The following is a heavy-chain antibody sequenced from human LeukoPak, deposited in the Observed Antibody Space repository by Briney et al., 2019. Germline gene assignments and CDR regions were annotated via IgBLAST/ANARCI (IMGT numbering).Heavy chain of an antibody. J-gene: IGHJ4*02. CDR3: AKDVGMDRYSFDL. CDR1: GFTFSNYA. D-gene: IGHD4-11*01. CDR2: ISGSGTST. V-gene: IGHV3-23*01. Sequence: PGGSLRLSCAASGFTFSNYAMSCVRQAPGKGLEWVSTISGSGTSTNYADSVKGRFTISRDNSKNTLYLEMNSLRADATAVYYCAKDVGMDRYSFDLWGQGTLVTVSS.